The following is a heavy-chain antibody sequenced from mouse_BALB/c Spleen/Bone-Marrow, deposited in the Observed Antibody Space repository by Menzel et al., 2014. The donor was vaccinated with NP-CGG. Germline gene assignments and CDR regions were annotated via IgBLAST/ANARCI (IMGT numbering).Heavy chain of an antibody. CDR2: INPYNGGT. V-gene: IGHV1-26*01. CDR1: GYSFTGYL. Sequence: VQLQQSGPELVKPGASMKISCKASGYSFTGYLMNWVKQSHGKNPEWIGLINPYNGGTRYNQKFKGKATLTVDKSSSTAYMELLSLTSEDSAVYYCAGFDYAMDYWGQGTSVTVSS. D-gene: IGHD2-4*01. CDR3: AGFDYAMDY. J-gene: IGHJ4*01.